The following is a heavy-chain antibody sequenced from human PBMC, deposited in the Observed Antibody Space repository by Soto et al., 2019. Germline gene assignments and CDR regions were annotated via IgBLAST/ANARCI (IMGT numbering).Heavy chain of an antibody. J-gene: IGHJ4*02. V-gene: IGHV1-69*13. CDR2: IIPIFGTA. Sequence: SVKVSCKASGGTFSSYAISWVRQAPGQGLEWMGGIIPIFGTANYAQKFQGRVTITADESTSTAYMELSSLRSEDTAVYYCASPEAGRGYSYVGYYFDYWGQGTLVTVSS. D-gene: IGHD5-18*01. CDR3: ASPEAGRGYSYVGYYFDY. CDR1: GGTFSSYA.